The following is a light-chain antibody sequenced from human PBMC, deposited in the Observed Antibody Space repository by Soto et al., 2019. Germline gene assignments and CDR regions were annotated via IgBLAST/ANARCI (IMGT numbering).Light chain of an antibody. CDR3: QQSYSSPPS. J-gene: IGKJ4*01. CDR1: QSISTY. CDR2: AAS. Sequence: DIQMTQSPSSLSASVGDRVTITCRTSQSISTYLNWYQQKPGKAPKLLIYAASSLQSGAPSRFSGGGSGTDFTLTISSLQPEDFATYYCQQSYSSPPSFGGGTKVEIK. V-gene: IGKV1-39*01.